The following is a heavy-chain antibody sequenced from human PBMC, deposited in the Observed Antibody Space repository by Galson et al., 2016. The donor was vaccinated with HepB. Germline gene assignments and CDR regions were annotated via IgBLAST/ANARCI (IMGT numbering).Heavy chain of an antibody. Sequence: SVKVSCKASAYTFSGHYMHWFRQAPGQRLEWMGWINPNSGDTNYAQKFQGRVTMTRDTSISTAYMELSRLRSGDTAIYYCARDPGGYSYNDYWGQGTLVTVSS. J-gene: IGHJ4*02. CDR2: INPNSGDT. CDR1: AYTFSGHY. D-gene: IGHD5-18*01. CDR3: ARDPGGYSYNDY. V-gene: IGHV1-2*02.